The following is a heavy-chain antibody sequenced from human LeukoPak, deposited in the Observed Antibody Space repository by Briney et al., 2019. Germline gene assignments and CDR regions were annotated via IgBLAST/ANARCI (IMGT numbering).Heavy chain of an antibody. CDR2: ISSSSSYI. J-gene: IGHJ4*02. CDR3: ARDRHGVATIGDFDY. CDR1: GLTFSSYS. V-gene: IGHV3-21*01. Sequence: GGSLRLSCAASGLTFSSYSVEWVRQAPGKGLEWVSSISSSSSYIYYADSVKGRFTISRANAKTSLYLQMNSLRAEDTAVYYCARDRHGVATIGDFDYWGQGTLVTVSS. D-gene: IGHD5-12*01.